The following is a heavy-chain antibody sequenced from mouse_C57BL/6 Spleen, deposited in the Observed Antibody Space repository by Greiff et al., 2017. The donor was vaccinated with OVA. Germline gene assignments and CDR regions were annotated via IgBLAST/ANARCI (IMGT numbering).Heavy chain of an antibody. D-gene: IGHD2-3*01. CDR3: SRSGLLRRYFGV. CDR1: GYTFTDYN. J-gene: IGHJ1*03. V-gene: IGHV1-39*01. CDR2: INPNNGPT. Sequence: VQLQQSGPELVKPGASVKISCTASGYTFTDYNMNWVKQSNGKSLEWIGVINPNNGPTRYNQKFKGKATLTVDQSSSTAYMQLNSLTSEDSADYYCSRSGLLRRYFGVWGTGTTVTVSS.